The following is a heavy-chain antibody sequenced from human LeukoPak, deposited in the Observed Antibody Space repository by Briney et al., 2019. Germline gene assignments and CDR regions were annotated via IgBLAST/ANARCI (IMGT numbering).Heavy chain of an antibody. Sequence: SETLSLTCTVPGGSISSSSYYWGWIRQPPGKGLEWIGSIYYSGSTYYNPSLKSRVTISVDTSKNQFSLKLSSVTAADTAVYYCARPVPYYYGSGRSYYFDYWGQGTLVTVSS. CDR3: ARPVPYYYGSGRSYYFDY. V-gene: IGHV4-39*01. D-gene: IGHD3-10*01. CDR2: IYYSGST. J-gene: IGHJ4*02. CDR1: GGSISSSSYY.